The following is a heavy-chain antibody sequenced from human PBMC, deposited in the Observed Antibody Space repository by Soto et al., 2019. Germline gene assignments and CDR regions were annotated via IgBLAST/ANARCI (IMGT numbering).Heavy chain of an antibody. CDR3: ARDGKGSGSDYGMDV. D-gene: IGHD3-10*01. CDR1: GFTFSSYS. J-gene: IGHJ6*02. CDR2: ISSSSSYT. V-gene: IGHV3-21*05. Sequence: PGGSLRLSCAASGFTFSSYSMNWVRQAPGKGLEWVSYISSSSSYTNYADSVKGRFTISRDNAKNSLYLQMNSLRAEDTAVYYCARDGKGSGSDYGMDVWGQGTTVTVSS.